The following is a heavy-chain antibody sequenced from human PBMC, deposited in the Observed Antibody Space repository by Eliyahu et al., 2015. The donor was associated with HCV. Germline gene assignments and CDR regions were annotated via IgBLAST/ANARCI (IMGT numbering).Heavy chain of an antibody. Sequence: QVQLVESGGGVVQPGGSLRLSCAASGFKFNAFAMHWVRQAPGKGLEGVGFITYDGTYKDYADSVKGRFTISRDDSKNTLYLQMKSLRTEDTALYYCAKEITGYYAAHWGRGTLVTVSS. J-gene: IGHJ4*02. CDR2: ITYDGTYK. CDR3: AKEITGYYAAH. CDR1: GFKFNAFA. D-gene: IGHD2-2*01. V-gene: IGHV3-30*02.